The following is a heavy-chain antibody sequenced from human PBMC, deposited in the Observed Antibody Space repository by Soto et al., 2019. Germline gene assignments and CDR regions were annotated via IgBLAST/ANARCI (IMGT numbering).Heavy chain of an antibody. D-gene: IGHD2-21*01. J-gene: IGHJ4*02. CDR1: GGSISSGGYS. V-gene: IGHV4-30-2*01. Sequence: SETLSLTCTVSGGSISSGGYSWSWIRQPPGKGLEWIGYIYHSGSTYYNPSLKSRVTISVDRSKNQFSLKLSSVTAADTAVYYCARGNVVPLDYWGQGTLVTVSS. CDR3: ARGNVVPLDY. CDR2: IYHSGST.